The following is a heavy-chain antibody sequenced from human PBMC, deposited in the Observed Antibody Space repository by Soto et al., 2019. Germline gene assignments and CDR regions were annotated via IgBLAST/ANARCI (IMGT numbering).Heavy chain of an antibody. CDR1: EGTFNSYA. CDR2: IIPYYNTH. D-gene: IGHD6-13*01. CDR3: ASGASRWYPYFFDS. V-gene: IGHV1-69*01. Sequence: QAQGVQSGAEVRKPGSSVKLSCKASEGTFNSYAIAWVRQAPGQGLEWMGGIIPYYNTHTYAQKFQDRVTITADDSTNTVYMELSSLRSDDTAGYFCASGASRWYPYFFDSWAQGNLVTVSS. J-gene: IGHJ4*02.